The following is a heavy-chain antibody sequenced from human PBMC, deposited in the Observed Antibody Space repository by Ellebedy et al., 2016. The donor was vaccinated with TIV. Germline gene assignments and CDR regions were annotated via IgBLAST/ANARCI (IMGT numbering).Heavy chain of an antibody. Sequence: SVKVSCXASGGTFSSYAISWVRQAPGQGLEWMGGIIPIFGTANYAQKFQGRVTITADESTSTAYMELSSLRSEDTAVYYCATSGYYDSSGYYYWFDPWGQGTLVTVSS. D-gene: IGHD3-22*01. CDR3: ATSGYYDSSGYYYWFDP. CDR1: GGTFSSYA. CDR2: IIPIFGTA. J-gene: IGHJ5*02. V-gene: IGHV1-69*13.